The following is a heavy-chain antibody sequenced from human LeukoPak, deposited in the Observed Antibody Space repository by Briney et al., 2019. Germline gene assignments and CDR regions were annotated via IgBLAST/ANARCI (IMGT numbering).Heavy chain of an antibody. J-gene: IGHJ4*02. V-gene: IGHV3-48*04. CDR2: ISSSSSTI. CDR3: ARDYSYSSSAAPHT. Sequence: GGSLRLSCAASGFTFSSYSVNWVRQAPGKGLEWVSYISSSSSTIYYADSVKGRFTISRDNAKNSLYLQMNSLRAEDTAVYYCARDYSYSSSAAPHTWGQGTLVTVSS. CDR1: GFTFSSYS. D-gene: IGHD6-6*01.